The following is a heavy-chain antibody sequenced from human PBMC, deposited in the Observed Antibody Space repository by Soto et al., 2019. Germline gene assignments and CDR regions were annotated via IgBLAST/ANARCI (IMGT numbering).Heavy chain of an antibody. J-gene: IGHJ4*02. CDR2: IIPIFGTA. Sequence: SVKVSCKASGGTFSSYAISWVRQAPGQGLECMGGIIPIFGTANYAQKFQGRVTITADESTSTAYMELSSLRSEDTAVYYCARDRGRDGYNYLDYWGQGTLVTV. D-gene: IGHD3-10*01. CDR3: ARDRGRDGYNYLDY. V-gene: IGHV1-69*13. CDR1: GGTFSSYA.